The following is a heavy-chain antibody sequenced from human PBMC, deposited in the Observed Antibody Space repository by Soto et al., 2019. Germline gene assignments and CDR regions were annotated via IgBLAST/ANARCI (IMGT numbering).Heavy chain of an antibody. CDR2: ISQDARKK. CDR1: GFNFRIYA. D-gene: IGHD1-26*01. Sequence: PGGSLRLSCAGSGFNFRIYAMNWVRQAPGSGLEWVALISQDARKKHYLASVEGRFTISRDNSKNTLFLQMDSLRPEDTAVYYCAQDRDSGGQGGFDSWGLGTLVTVSS. J-gene: IGHJ4*02. CDR3: AQDRDSGGQGGFDS. V-gene: IGHV3-30*18.